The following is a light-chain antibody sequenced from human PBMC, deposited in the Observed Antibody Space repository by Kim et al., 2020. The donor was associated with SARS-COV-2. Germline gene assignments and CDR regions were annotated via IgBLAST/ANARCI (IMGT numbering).Light chain of an antibody. J-gene: IGLJ2*01. V-gene: IGLV3-19*01. CDR2: GKY. CDR3: NSRGRSVNHVI. CDR1: SLRSYY. Sequence: SSELTQDPAVSVALGQTVKITCQGDSLRSYYASWYQQKPGQAPILVIFGKYNRPSGIPDRFSGSSSGNTASLTITGAQAGDEADYYCNSRGRSVNHVIFG.